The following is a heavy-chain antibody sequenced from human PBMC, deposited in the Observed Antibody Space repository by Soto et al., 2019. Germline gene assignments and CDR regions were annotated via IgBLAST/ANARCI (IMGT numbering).Heavy chain of an antibody. CDR3: AKRRGSDPVLGGPIPHGLDV. Sequence: QLLESGGALIQPGGSLRLSCVVSGPSFSRYAMNWVRQAPGKGLEWVSGISGSGESQYYSYSVRGRFSISRDNPENILFLQMSNLRPEDTGIYYCAKRRGSDPVLGGPIPHGLDVWGRGTTVTVSS. J-gene: IGHJ6*02. CDR1: GPSFSRYA. D-gene: IGHD3-16*01. V-gene: IGHV3-23*01. CDR2: ISGSGESQ.